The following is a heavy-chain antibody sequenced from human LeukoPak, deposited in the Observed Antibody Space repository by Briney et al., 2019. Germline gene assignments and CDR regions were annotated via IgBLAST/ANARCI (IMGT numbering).Heavy chain of an antibody. D-gene: IGHD2-15*01. CDR3: TRGYCSGGSCYRAFDI. V-gene: IGHV3-49*04. CDR1: GFTFSSYA. CDR2: IRSKTYGGTT. J-gene: IGHJ3*02. Sequence: PGGSLRLSCAASGFTFSSYAMIWVRQAPGKGLEWVGIIRSKTYGGTTEYAASVKGRFTISRDDSKSIAYLQMNSLKTEDTAVYFCTRGYCSGGSCYRAFDIWGQGTMVTVSS.